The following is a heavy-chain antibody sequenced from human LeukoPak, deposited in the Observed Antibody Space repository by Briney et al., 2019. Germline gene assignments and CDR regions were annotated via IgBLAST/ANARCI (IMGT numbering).Heavy chain of an antibody. CDR1: GGSFSGYY. CDR3: ARWGRITISGVLIKTYNWFDP. J-gene: IGHJ5*02. CDR2: INHSGST. D-gene: IGHD3-3*01. Sequence: PSETLSLTCAVYGGSFSGYYWSWIRQPPGKGLEWIGEINHSGSTNYNPSLKSRVTISVDTSKNQFSLKLGSVTAADTAVYYCARWGRITISGVLIKTYNWFDPWGQGTLVTVSS. V-gene: IGHV4-34*01.